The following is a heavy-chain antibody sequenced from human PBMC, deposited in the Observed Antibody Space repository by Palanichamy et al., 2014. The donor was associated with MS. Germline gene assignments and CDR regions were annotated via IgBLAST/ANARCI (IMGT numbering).Heavy chain of an antibody. Sequence: EVQLVESGGGLVKPGGSLRLSCAASGFTFSSYSMNWVRQAPGKGLEWVSSISSSSSYIYYADSVKGRSTISRDNAKNSLYLQMNSLRAEDTAVYYCARDHNWNYTAPAFDIWGQGTMVTVSS. CDR3: ARDHNWNYTAPAFDI. D-gene: IGHD1-7*01. CDR2: ISSSSSYI. V-gene: IGHV3-21*01. CDR1: GFTFSSYS. J-gene: IGHJ3*02.